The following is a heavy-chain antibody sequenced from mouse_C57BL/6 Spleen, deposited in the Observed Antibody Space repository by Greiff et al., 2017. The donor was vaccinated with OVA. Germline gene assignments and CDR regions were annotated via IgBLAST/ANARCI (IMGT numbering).Heavy chain of an antibody. Sequence: EVQLQESGAELVRPGASVKLSCTASGFNITDYYIHWVKQRPEQGLEWIGRIDPEDGDTEYAPKFLGKATMTADTSSKTAYQQLSSLTSEDTAVYYCTTHYYGSSYDDAMDYWGQGTSVTVSS. CDR1: GFNITDYY. CDR3: TTHYYGSSYDDAMDY. V-gene: IGHV14-1*01. D-gene: IGHD1-1*01. J-gene: IGHJ4*01. CDR2: IDPEDGDT.